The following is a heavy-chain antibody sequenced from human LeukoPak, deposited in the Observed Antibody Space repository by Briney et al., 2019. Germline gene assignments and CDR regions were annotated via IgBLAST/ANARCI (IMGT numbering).Heavy chain of an antibody. V-gene: IGHV3-7*01. CDR3: ARCNYYDSSRHPTSFDY. Sequence: GGSLRLSCAASGFTFGSYWMTWVRQAPGKGLEWVANIKEDESEKYYVDSVRGRFTISRDNAKNSLYLQMNSLRAEDTAVYYCARCNYYDSSRHPTSFDYWGQGTLVTVSS. CDR1: GFTFGSYW. D-gene: IGHD3-22*01. J-gene: IGHJ4*02. CDR2: IKEDESEK.